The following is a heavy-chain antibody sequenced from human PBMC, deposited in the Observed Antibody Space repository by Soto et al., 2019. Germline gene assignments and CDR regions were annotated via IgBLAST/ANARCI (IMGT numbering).Heavy chain of an antibody. CDR3: ARDLPTMDV. CDR1: GYTFTSYG. Sequence: QVQLVQSGAEVKKPGASVKVSCKASGYTFTSYGISWVRQAPGQGLEWMGWIRAYNGNTNYAQKLQGRVTMTTDTSTSTASLELRSLRSDATAVYSCARDLPTMDVWGPGTTVTVSS. CDR2: IRAYNGNT. J-gene: IGHJ6*02. V-gene: IGHV1-18*01.